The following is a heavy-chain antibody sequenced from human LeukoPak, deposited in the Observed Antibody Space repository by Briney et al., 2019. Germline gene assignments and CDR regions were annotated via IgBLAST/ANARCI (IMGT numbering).Heavy chain of an antibody. J-gene: IGHJ3*02. V-gene: IGHV4-39*07. CDR1: GGSISSGSYY. CDR3: ARVKWFGELLGAFDI. Sequence: SETLSLTCTVSGGSISSGSYYWSWIRQPAGKGLEWIGSIYYSGSTYYNPSLKSRVTISVDTSKNQFSLKLSSVTAADTAVYYCARVKWFGELLGAFDIWGQGTMVTVSS. D-gene: IGHD3-10*01. CDR2: IYYSGST.